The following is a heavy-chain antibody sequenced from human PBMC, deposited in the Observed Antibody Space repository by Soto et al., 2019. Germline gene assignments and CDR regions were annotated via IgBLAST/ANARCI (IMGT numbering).Heavy chain of an antibody. CDR3: ARHGDYYDSPVVDP. V-gene: IGHV5-10-1*01. D-gene: IGHD3-22*01. CDR1: GYSFAGYW. CDR2: IDPSDSQT. J-gene: IGHJ5*02. Sequence: GESLKISCKGSGYSFAGYWITWVRQKPGKGLEWMGRIDPSDSQTYYSPSFQGHVTISADKSISTAYLQWSSLKASDTAMYYCARHGDYYDSPVVDPWGQGTLVTVSS.